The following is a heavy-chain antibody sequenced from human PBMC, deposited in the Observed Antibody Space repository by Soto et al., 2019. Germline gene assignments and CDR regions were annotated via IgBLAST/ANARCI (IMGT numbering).Heavy chain of an antibody. CDR3: AKDRFGLIAYFDY. CDR2: ISYDGSNK. J-gene: IGHJ4*02. Sequence: QVQLVESGGGVVQPGRSLRLSCAASGFTFSSYGMHWVRQAPGKGLEWVAVISYDGSNKYYADSVKGRFTISRDNSKNTLYLQMNSLRAEDTAVYYCAKDRFGLIAYFDYWGQGTLVTVSS. CDR1: GFTFSSYG. V-gene: IGHV3-30*18. D-gene: IGHD3-16*01.